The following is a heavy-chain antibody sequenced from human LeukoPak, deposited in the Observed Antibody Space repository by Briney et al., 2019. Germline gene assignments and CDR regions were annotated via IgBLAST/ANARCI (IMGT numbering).Heavy chain of an antibody. CDR1: GFTFRSHA. CDR2: IYENGGTT. J-gene: IGHJ4*02. Sequence: PGGSLRLSCVGSGFTFRSHAMSWVRQAPEKGLEFVSGIYENGGTTYYADSVKGRFSISRDNSKNTLYLQMDSLRGEDTAVYYCAKGGSTAWTAAEYWGQGTLVTVSS. D-gene: IGHD2-2*01. CDR3: AKGGSTAWTAAEY. V-gene: IGHV3-23*01.